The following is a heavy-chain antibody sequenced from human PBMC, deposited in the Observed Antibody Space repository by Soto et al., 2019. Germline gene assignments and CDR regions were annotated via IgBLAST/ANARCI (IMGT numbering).Heavy chain of an antibody. D-gene: IGHD2-15*01. J-gene: IGHJ3*02. V-gene: IGHV3-30*18. CDR1: GFTFSSHG. CDR2: ISYDGSNK. Sequence: GGSLRVSRAAAGFTFSSHGIHWVRKAPGKGLEWVAVISYDGSNKYYADSVKGRFTISRDNSKNTLYLQMNSLRAEDTAVYYCAKLVVAANNPDAFDIWGQGTMVTVSS. CDR3: AKLVVAANNPDAFDI.